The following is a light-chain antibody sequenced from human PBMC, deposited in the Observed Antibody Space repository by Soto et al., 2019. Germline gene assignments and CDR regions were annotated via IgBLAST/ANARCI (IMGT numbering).Light chain of an antibody. J-gene: IGKJ2*01. CDR3: QSGVT. V-gene: IGKV3-15*01. Sequence: EIVMTQSPATLSVSPGERATLSCRASQSVGDNIAWYQQKPGQPPRLLIYAVSAMATGFPARFSGSGSGTDFTLTISSLQSEDFAVYYCQSGVTFGQGTKLEIK. CDR1: QSVGDN. CDR2: AVS.